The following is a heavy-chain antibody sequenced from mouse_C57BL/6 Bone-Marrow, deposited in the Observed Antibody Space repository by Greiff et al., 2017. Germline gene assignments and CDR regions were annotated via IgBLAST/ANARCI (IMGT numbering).Heavy chain of an antibody. Sequence: QVQLQQPGAELVKPGASVKMSCKASGYTFTSYWITWVKQRPGQGLEWIGDIYPGSGSTNYNEKFKSKATLTVDTSSSTAYMQRSSLTSEDSAGYYCALSGSSPLAYWGQGSLGTVSA. CDR2: IYPGSGST. J-gene: IGHJ3*01. CDR1: GYTFTSYW. V-gene: IGHV1-55*01. CDR3: ALSGSSPLAY. D-gene: IGHD1-1*01.